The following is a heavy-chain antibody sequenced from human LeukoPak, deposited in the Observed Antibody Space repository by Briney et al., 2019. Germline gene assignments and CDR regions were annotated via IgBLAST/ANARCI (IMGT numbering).Heavy chain of an antibody. D-gene: IGHD5-24*01. V-gene: IGHV1-24*01. CDR2: FDPADGET. CDR1: GYTLNELS. Sequence: ASVKVSCKVSGYTLNELSMHWVRQAPGKGLEWMGGFDPADGETVYAHRFQGRLTMTEDTSTNTGYMELTRLTSDDTAVYYCARDRYGDGFAHLDYWGQGALVTVSS. CDR3: ARDRYGDGFAHLDY. J-gene: IGHJ4*02.